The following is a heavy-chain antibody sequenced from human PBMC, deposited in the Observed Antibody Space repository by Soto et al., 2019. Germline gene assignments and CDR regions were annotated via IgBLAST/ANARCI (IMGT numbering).Heavy chain of an antibody. J-gene: IGHJ4*02. V-gene: IGHV3-9*01. CDR1: GFTFDDYA. CDR3: AKEQQQLDGSDY. D-gene: IGHD6-13*01. CDR2: ISWNSGSI. Sequence: GGSLRLSCAASGFTFDDYAMHWVRQAPGKGLEWVSGISWNSGSIGYADSVKGRFTISRDNAKNSLYLQMNSLRAEDTALYYCAKEQQQLDGSDYWGQGTLVTVSS.